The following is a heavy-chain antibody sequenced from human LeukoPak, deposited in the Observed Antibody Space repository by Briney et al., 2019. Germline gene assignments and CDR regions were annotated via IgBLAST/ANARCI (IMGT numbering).Heavy chain of an antibody. CDR2: IMQDGSEK. V-gene: IGHV3-7*01. Sequence: GGSLRLSCAASGFTFSSYWMSWVRHAPGKRLEWVANIMQDGSEKYYVDSVKGRFTISRDNAKNSLYLQMNSLRAEDTAVYYCARDLRDSRGKFPNDVFDIWGQGTMVTVSS. J-gene: IGHJ3*02. D-gene: IGHD3-22*01. CDR1: GFTFSSYW. CDR3: ARDLRDSRGKFPNDVFDI.